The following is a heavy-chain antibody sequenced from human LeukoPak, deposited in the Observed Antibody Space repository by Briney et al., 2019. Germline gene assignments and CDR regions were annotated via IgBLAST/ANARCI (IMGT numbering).Heavy chain of an antibody. CDR1: GFSFSTYG. CDR2: FTYDGSNE. V-gene: IGHV3-30*18. CDR3: AKAESLDYDYGMDV. J-gene: IGHJ6*02. Sequence: AGSLTFSCAASGFSFSTYGMHRVRQAPGQGREWVAVFTYDGSNESYKDSVKGPITISRDTSKNKLYLQMHSPRAEDTYDYYCAKAESLDYDYGMDVWGQGTTVTVSS.